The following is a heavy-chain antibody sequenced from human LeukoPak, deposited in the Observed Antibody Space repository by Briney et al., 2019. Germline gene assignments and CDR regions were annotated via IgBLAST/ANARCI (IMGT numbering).Heavy chain of an antibody. CDR1: GYTFTSYG. J-gene: IGHJ4*02. CDR2: ISAYNGNT. CDR3: AREYSGYDPLDY. D-gene: IGHD5-12*01. V-gene: IGHV1-18*04. Sequence: ASVKVSCKASGYTFTSYGISWVRQAPGQGLEWMGWISAYNGNTNYAQKLQGRVTMTTDTSTSTAYTELRSLRSDDTAVYYCAREYSGYDPLDYWGQGTLVTVSS.